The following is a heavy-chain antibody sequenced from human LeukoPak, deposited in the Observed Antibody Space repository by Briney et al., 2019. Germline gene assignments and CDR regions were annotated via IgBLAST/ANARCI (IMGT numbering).Heavy chain of an antibody. D-gene: IGHD5-18*01. Sequence: SETLSLTCTVSGGSISSYYWSWVRQPAGKGLEWIGRIYISGTTNYNPSLKSRITMSLDTSKNQLSLRLTSVTAADTAVYYCAGTRYSYGSQWGQGTLVTVSS. V-gene: IGHV4-4*07. CDR2: IYISGTT. CDR1: GGSISSYY. CDR3: AGTRYSYGSQ. J-gene: IGHJ4*02.